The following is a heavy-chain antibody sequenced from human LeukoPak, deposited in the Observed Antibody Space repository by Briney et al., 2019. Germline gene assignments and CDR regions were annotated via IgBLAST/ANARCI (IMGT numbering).Heavy chain of an antibody. CDR2: IKQDGSKK. CDR3: TRVGYIDEGIDY. J-gene: IGHJ4*02. V-gene: IGHV3-7*04. D-gene: IGHD5-24*01. CDR1: GFPFSSYW. Sequence: GGSLGLSCEASGFPFSSYWMTWVRQAPGKGLEWVANIKQDGSKKSYVDSVKGRFTISRDNAKNSLYLQMNSLRAEDTAIYYCTRVGYIDEGIDYWGQGTLVTVSS.